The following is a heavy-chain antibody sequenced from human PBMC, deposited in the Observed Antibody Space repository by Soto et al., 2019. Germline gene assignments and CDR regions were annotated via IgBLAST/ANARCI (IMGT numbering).Heavy chain of an antibody. D-gene: IGHD2-2*01. CDR3: ARDPSCSSTSCYAYYYYGMDC. J-gene: IGHJ6*01. Sequence: GGSLRLSCAASGFTFSSYSMNWVRQAPGKGLEWVSYISSSSSTIYYADSVKGRFTISRDNAKNSLYLQMNSLRDEDTAVYYCARDPSCSSTSCYAYYYYGMDCWGQGTTVTVAS. CDR1: GFTFSSYS. V-gene: IGHV3-48*02. CDR2: ISSSSSTI.